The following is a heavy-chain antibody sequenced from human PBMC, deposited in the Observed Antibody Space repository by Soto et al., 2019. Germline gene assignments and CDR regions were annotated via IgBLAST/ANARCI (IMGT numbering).Heavy chain of an antibody. Sequence: ASVKVSCKASGYTFTSYGISWVRQAPGQGLEWMGWISAYNGNTNYAQKLQGRVTMTTDTSTSTAYMELRSLISDDTAVYYCARAREADVLRYFEWSNYYYGMDVWGQGTTVTVSS. CDR3: ARAREADVLRYFEWSNYYYGMDV. D-gene: IGHD3-9*01. V-gene: IGHV1-18*04. CDR1: GYTFTSYG. CDR2: ISAYNGNT. J-gene: IGHJ6*02.